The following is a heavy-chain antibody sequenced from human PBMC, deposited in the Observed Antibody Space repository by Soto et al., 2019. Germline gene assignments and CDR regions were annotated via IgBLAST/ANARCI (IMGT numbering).Heavy chain of an antibody. CDR1: GASISGGDYY. V-gene: IGHV4-30-4*01. CDR3: ARATYDSSTYYLDY. CDR2: IYYTGNT. Sequence: QVQLQESGPGLVKPSQTLSLTCTVSGASISGGDYYWTWIRQPPGKGLEWIGSIYYTGNTYSNPSLQGRLSKSVDPSNNQFALRLTSVTAPDTAIYYCARATYDSSTYYLDYWGQGTLVTVSS. J-gene: IGHJ4*02. D-gene: IGHD3-22*01.